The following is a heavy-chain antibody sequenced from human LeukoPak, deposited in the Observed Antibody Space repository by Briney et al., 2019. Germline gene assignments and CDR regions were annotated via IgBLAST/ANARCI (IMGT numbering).Heavy chain of an antibody. D-gene: IGHD3-9*01. Sequence: ASVKVSCKASGYTFTSYDINWVRQATGQGLEWMGWMNPNSGNTGYAQKFQGRVTMTRNTSISTAYMELSSLRSEDTAVYYCARWYYGILTGYPHFDIWGQGTMVTVSS. J-gene: IGHJ3*02. CDR1: GYTFTSYD. CDR2: MNPNSGNT. V-gene: IGHV1-8*01. CDR3: ARWYYGILTGYPHFDI.